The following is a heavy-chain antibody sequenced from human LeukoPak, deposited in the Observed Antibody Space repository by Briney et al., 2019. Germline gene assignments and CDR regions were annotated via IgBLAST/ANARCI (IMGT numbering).Heavy chain of an antibody. CDR1: GGSISSSGYQ. D-gene: IGHD3-10*01. CDR2: MYYTGST. CDR3: ARHVYYGSGKIMYYFDY. J-gene: IGHJ4*02. V-gene: IGHV4-39*01. Sequence: SETLSLTCTVSGGSISSSGYQWGWIRQPPGMGLEWIGSMYYTGSTYYNPSLKSRVTISIDTSKNQVSLRLTSVTAADTAVYYCARHVYYGSGKIMYYFDYWGQGALVTVSS.